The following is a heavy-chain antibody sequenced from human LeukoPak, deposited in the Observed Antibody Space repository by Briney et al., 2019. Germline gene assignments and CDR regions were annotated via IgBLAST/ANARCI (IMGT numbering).Heavy chain of an antibody. Sequence: SVKVSCKASGGTFSSYAISWVRQAPGQGLEWMGGIIPILGTANYAQKFQGRVTITADESTSTAYMELSSLRSEDTAVYYCASTPTPDYYDSSGTFDYWGQGTLVTVSS. J-gene: IGHJ4*02. CDR1: GGTFSSYA. CDR2: IIPILGTA. D-gene: IGHD3-22*01. V-gene: IGHV1-69*13. CDR3: ASTPTPDYYDSSGTFDY.